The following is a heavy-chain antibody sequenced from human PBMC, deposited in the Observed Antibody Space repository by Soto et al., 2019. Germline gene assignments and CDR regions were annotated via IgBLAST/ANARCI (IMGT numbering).Heavy chain of an antibody. V-gene: IGHV3-30*18. CDR2: ISYDGSNK. J-gene: IGHJ6*02. CDR1: GFTFSSFG. Sequence: GGSLRLSCAASGFTFSSFGMHWVRQAPGKGLEWVAVISYDGSNKYYADSVKGRFTISRDNSKNTLYLQMNSLRAEDTAVYYCAKGPYCSSTSCYDVYYYYGMDVWGQGTTVTVSS. D-gene: IGHD2-2*01. CDR3: AKGPYCSSTSCYDVYYYYGMDV.